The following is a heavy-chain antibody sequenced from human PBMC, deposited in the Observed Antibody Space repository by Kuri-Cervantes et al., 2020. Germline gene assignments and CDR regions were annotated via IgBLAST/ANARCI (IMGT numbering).Heavy chain of an antibody. Sequence: GGSLRLSCVASGFTFSDYYMSWIRQAPGKGLEWVSYISNSGSTIYYADSVKGRFTISRDNAKNSLYLQMNSLRAEDTAVYYCARDHSVTGTTVFFMDVWGQGTTVTVSS. D-gene: IGHD1-7*01. V-gene: IGHV3-11*01. CDR2: ISNSGSTI. CDR3: ARDHSVTGTTVFFMDV. CDR1: GFTFSDYY. J-gene: IGHJ6*02.